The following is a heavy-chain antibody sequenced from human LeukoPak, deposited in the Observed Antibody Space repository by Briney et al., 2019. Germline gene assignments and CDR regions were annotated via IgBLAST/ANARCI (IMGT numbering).Heavy chain of an antibody. CDR2: IKQDRSET. D-gene: IGHD1-26*01. CDR1: GFTFSDYW. V-gene: IGHV3-7*01. J-gene: IGHJ4*02. Sequence: GGSLRLSCAASGFTFSDYWMSWVRQAPGKRLEWVANIKQDRSETYYVDSVKGRFTISRDNAKNSLYLQMNSLRADDTAVYYCARDKIVGATNLDFWGQGTLVTVSS. CDR3: ARDKIVGATNLDF.